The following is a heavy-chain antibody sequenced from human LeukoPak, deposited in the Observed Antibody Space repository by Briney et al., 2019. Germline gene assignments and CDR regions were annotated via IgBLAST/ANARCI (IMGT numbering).Heavy chain of an antibody. CDR2: IKSKTDGGTT. D-gene: IGHD3-10*01. CDR3: TNHYGLGDYYGY. V-gene: IGHV3-15*01. J-gene: IGHJ4*02. CDR1: GFTFSNAW. Sequence: GGSLRLSCAASGFTFSNAWMTWVRQAPGKGLEWVGRIKSKTDGGTTDYAAPVKGRFTISRDDSKETLYLQMNSLKTEDTAVYYCTNHYGLGDYYGYWGQGTLVTVSS.